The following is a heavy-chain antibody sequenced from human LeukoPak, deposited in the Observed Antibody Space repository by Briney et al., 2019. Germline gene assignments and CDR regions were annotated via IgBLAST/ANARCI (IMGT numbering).Heavy chain of an antibody. J-gene: IGHJ4*02. D-gene: IGHD1-26*01. Sequence: PGGSLRLSCVVSGFTLRNYYMTWIRQAPGKGLEWVSYISASGETTYYGDSVRGRLTISRDNAKNSLYLDMNTLKAEDTAVYYCARDPSWEILSYFDYWGQGTLVTVSS. V-gene: IGHV3-11*04. CDR1: GFTLRNYY. CDR2: ISASGETT. CDR3: ARDPSWEILSYFDY.